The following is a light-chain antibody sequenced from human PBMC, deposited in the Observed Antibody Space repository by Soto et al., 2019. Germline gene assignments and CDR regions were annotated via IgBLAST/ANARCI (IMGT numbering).Light chain of an antibody. CDR2: GAS. Sequence: EIVLTQSPGTLSLSPGERATLSCRASQSVSSSYLAWYQQKPGQAPRLLIYGASSRATGIPDRFSGSGSGTDFTSTISRLEPEDFAVYYCQPYGSSPQTFGQGTRLEIK. CDR1: QSVSSSY. J-gene: IGKJ5*01. CDR3: QPYGSSPQT. V-gene: IGKV3-20*01.